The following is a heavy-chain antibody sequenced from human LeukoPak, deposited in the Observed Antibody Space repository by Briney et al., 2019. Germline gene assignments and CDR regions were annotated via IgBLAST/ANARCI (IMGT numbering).Heavy chain of an antibody. CDR2: IYYSGST. V-gene: IGHV4-59*01. J-gene: IGHJ5*02. CDR1: GGSISRYY. CDR3: ARGVSYGSGSYLVWFDP. D-gene: IGHD3-10*01. Sequence: KPSETLSLTCTVAGGSISRYYWSWIRQPPGKGLEWIGYIYYSGSTNYNPSLKSRVTISVDTSKNQFSLKLSSVTAADTAVYYCARGVSYGSGSYLVWFDPWGQGTLVTVSS.